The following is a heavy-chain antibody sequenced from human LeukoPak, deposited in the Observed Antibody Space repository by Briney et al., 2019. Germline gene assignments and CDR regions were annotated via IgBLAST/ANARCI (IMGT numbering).Heavy chain of an antibody. CDR1: GFTFSSFA. Sequence: GGSLRLSCVASGFTFSSFALDWVRQAPGRGLEWISVVSRTGSTKYYADSVKGRFTVSRDNSKNTVYLQMNSLRVDDSAVYYCAKRKNSPGYSSLDQWGQGTLVTISS. V-gene: IGHV3-23*01. CDR3: AKRKNSPGYSSLDQ. CDR2: VSRTGSTK. D-gene: IGHD2-15*01. J-gene: IGHJ4*02.